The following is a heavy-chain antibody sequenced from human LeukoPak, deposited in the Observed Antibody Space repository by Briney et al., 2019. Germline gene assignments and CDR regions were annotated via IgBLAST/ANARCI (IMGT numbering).Heavy chain of an antibody. CDR3: ARSRITIFGVVIQGYFDY. J-gene: IGHJ4*02. D-gene: IGHD3-3*01. CDR1: GFTFSSYW. V-gene: IGHV3-7*01. Sequence: GGSLRLSCAASGFTFSSYWMSWVRQAPGKGLEWVANIKQDGSEKYYVDPVKGRFTISRDNAKNSLYLQMNSLRAEDTAVYYCARSRITIFGVVIQGYFDYWGQGTLVTVSS. CDR2: IKQDGSEK.